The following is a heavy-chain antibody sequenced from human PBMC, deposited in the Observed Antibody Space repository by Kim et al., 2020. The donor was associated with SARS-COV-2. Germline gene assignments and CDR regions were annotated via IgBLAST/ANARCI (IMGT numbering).Heavy chain of an antibody. D-gene: IGHD5-12*01. CDR3: ATIIVGTRRGAYGVDV. CDR2: IKQDGSEK. CDR1: GFIFSNYW. Sequence: GGSLRLSCVASGFIFSNYWMTWVRQAPGKGLEWVANIKQDGSEKYYVDSVKGRFTISRDNAKNSLCLQMSSLRAEDTAVYYCATIIVGTRRGAYGVDVWGQGTTVTVS. V-gene: IGHV3-7*01. J-gene: IGHJ6*02.